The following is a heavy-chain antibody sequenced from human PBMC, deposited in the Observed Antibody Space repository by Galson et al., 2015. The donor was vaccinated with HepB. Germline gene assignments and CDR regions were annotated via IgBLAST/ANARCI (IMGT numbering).Heavy chain of an antibody. CDR1: GFTFSNAW. J-gene: IGHJ3*02. CDR3: TTDSCSSTSCLDAFDI. D-gene: IGHD2-2*01. CDR2: IKSKTDGGTT. Sequence: SLRLSCAASGFTFSNAWMSWVRQAPGKGLEWVGRIKSKTDGGTTDYAAPVKGRFTISRDDSKNTLYLQMNSLKTEDTAVYYCTTDSCSSTSCLDAFDIWGQGTMVTVSS. V-gene: IGHV3-15*01.